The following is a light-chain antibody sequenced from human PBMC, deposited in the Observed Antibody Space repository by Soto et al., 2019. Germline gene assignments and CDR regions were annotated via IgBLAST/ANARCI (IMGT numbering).Light chain of an antibody. CDR1: HSIDNY. J-gene: IGKJ1*01. CDR3: PQCFSIPPT. CDR2: AAS. V-gene: IGKV1-39*01. Sequence: DLHMTKNPSSLSASVGDRITITCRASHSIDNYLSWYQLKPGKAPRLLIYAASNLQRGVPSRFTGSGSGTDFTLTINNLQPDDFAVYYCPQCFSIPPTFVHGTKVDIK.